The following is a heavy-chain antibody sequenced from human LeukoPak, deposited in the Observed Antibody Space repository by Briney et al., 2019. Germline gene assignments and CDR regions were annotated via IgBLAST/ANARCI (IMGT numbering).Heavy chain of an antibody. J-gene: IGHJ4*02. CDR2: ISGSGGST. CDR1: GFTFSSYA. CDR3: AKVVNWNHRAYFDY. Sequence: GGSLRLSCAASGFTFSSYAMSWVGQAPGKGLEWVSAISGSGGSTYYADSVKGRFTISRDNSKNTLYLQMNSLRAEDTAVYYCAKVVNWNHRAYFDYWGQGTLGTVSS. V-gene: IGHV3-23*01. D-gene: IGHD1-1*01.